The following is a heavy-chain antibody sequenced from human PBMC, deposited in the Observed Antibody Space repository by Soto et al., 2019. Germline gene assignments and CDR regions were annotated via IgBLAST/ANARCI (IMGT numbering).Heavy chain of an antibody. CDR3: ARQDYDGPSPAEFDP. D-gene: IGHD3-22*01. CDR2: IYYNGST. CDR1: GGSISSSSYY. J-gene: IGHJ5*02. V-gene: IGHV4-39*01. Sequence: QLQLQESGPGLVKPSETLSLTCTVSGGSISSSSYYWGWIRQPPGKGLEWIGSIYYNGSTYYNPSLKSRVTISVDTSKNQFSLKLSSVTAADTAVYYCARQDYDGPSPAEFDPWGQGTLVTVSS.